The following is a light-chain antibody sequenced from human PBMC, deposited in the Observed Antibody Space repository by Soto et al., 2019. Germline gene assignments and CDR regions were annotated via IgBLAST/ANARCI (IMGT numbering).Light chain of an antibody. Sequence: QPVLTQPPSVSGAPGQRVTISCTGSSSHIGAGYDVHWYQQLPGTAPKLLIYGNSNRPSGVPDRFSGSKSGTSASLAITGLQAEDEADYYCQSYDSSLSGPRVFGGGTKLTVL. CDR2: GNS. CDR3: QSYDSSLSGPRV. V-gene: IGLV1-40*01. CDR1: SSHIGAGYD. J-gene: IGLJ2*01.